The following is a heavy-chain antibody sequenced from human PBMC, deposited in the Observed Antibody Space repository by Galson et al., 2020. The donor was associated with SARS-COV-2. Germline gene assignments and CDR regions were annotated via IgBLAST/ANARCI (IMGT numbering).Heavy chain of an antibody. Sequence: GGSLRLSCVASGFTFSSFAMSWVRQAPGKGLEWVSAISGTTDSTYYADSVKGRFTISRDNSKNTLYLQMNSLRAEDTAVYYCAKIPSPLLSVVPGYYWFDTWGQGTLVTVSS. CDR2: ISGTTDST. D-gene: IGHD2-2*01. V-gene: IGHV3-23*01. CDR1: GFTFSSFA. J-gene: IGHJ5*02. CDR3: AKIPSPLLSVVPGYYWFDT.